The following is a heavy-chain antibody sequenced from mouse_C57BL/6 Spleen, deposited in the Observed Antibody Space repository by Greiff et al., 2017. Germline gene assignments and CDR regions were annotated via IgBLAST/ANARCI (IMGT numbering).Heavy chain of an antibody. CDR3: ANWDYFDY. CDR1: GYAFSSSW. J-gene: IGHJ2*01. D-gene: IGHD4-1*01. Sequence: QVQLKESGPELVKPGASVKISCKASGYAFSSSWMNWVKQRPGKGLEWIGRIYPGDGDTNYNGKFKGKATLTADKSSSTAYMQLSSLTSEDSAVYFCANWDYFDYWGQGTTLTVSS. V-gene: IGHV1-82*01. CDR2: IYPGDGDT.